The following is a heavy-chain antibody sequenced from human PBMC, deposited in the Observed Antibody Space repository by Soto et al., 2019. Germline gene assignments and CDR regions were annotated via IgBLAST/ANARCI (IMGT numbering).Heavy chain of an antibody. V-gene: IGHV4-34*01. Sequence: PSETLSLTCAVYGGSFSGYYWSWIRQPPGKGLEWIGEINHSGSTNYNPSLKSRVTISVDTSKNQFSLKLSSVTAADTAVYYCASKSSSWYFDYWGQGTLVTVSS. D-gene: IGHD6-13*01. CDR1: GGSFSGYY. J-gene: IGHJ4*02. CDR2: INHSGST. CDR3: ASKSSSWYFDY.